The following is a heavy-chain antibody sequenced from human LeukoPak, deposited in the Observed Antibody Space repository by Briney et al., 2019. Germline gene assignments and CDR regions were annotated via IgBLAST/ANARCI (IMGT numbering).Heavy chain of an antibody. D-gene: IGHD3-10*01. J-gene: IGHJ3*02. V-gene: IGHV3-74*01. CDR2: IASDGSST. Sequence: GGSLRLSCAASGFTFSSYWMNWVRQAPGKGLVWVSRIASDGSSTTYADSVKGRFSISRDNAKNTLYLQMNSLRAEDTAVYYCLRFGELLGAFDIWGQGTMVTVSS. CDR1: GFTFSSYW. CDR3: LRFGELLGAFDI.